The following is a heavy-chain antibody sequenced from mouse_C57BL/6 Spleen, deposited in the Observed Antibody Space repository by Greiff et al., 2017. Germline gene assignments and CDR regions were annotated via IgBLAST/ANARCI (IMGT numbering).Heavy chain of an antibody. D-gene: IGHD2-3*01. CDR3: SIYDLDY. CDR1: GYTFTSYW. V-gene: IGHV1-74*01. Sequence: QFQLQPPGAELVKPGASVKVSCKASGYTFTSYWMHWVKQRPGQGLAWIGRIHPSDSDTNYNPTFKGNATLTVAKSSSTASMQLSSLTSADSAFYYCSIYDLDYWGQGTTLTVSS. J-gene: IGHJ2*01. CDR2: IHPSDSDT.